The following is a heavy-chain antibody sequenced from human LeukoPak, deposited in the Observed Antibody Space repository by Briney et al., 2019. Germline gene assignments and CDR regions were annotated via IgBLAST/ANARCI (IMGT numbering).Heavy chain of an antibody. CDR1: GGSLSGYY. CDR3: ARVADYDILTGYDY. J-gene: IGHJ4*02. CDR2: INHSGST. V-gene: IGHV4-34*01. D-gene: IGHD3-9*01. Sequence: PSETLSLTCAVYGGSLSGYYWSWIRQPPGKGLEWIGEINHSGSTNYNPSLKSRVTISVDTSKNQFSLKLSSVTAADTAVYYCARVADYDILTGYDYWGQGTLVTVSS.